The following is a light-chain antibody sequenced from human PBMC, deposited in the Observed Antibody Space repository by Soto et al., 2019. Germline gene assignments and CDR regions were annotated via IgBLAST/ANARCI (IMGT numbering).Light chain of an antibody. Sequence: DIQMTQSPSSLSASVGDRVTITCRASQTINGYLNWYQQKPGKAPNLQIYATSSLQSGVPSRFSGSGSGTDFTLIISSLQPEDFATYYCQQSYRTPLTFAGGTKVEV. CDR2: ATS. J-gene: IGKJ4*01. CDR1: QTINGY. V-gene: IGKV1-39*01. CDR3: QQSYRTPLT.